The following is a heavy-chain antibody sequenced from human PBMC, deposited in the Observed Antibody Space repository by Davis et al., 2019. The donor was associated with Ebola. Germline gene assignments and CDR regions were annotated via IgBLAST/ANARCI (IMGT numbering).Heavy chain of an antibody. J-gene: IGHJ3*01. CDR3: SRWLYWFGAKKYEAFDV. CDR1: RYIFATSW. Sequence: GESLKISCEASRYIFATSWIGWLRQLPGKGLEWMGIIYVGDSETKDSPSFQDQVTILVNRSISTAYLQRRSLKASDTATYFCSRWLYWFGAKKYEAFDVWGQGTMVTVSS. CDR2: IYVGDSET. V-gene: IGHV5-51*01. D-gene: IGHD3-10*01.